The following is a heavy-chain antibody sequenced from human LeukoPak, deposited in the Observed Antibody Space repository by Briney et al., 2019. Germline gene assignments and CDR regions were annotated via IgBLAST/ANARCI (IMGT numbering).Heavy chain of an antibody. Sequence: ASVKVSCKASGYTFTGYYMHWVRQAPGQGLEWMGWINPNSGGTNYAQKFQGRVTMTRDTSISTAYMEMSRLRSDDTAVYYCAAGGIVVPPAAGNWGQGTLVTVSS. CDR3: AAGGIVVPPAAGN. CDR2: INPNSGGT. D-gene: IGHD2-2*01. V-gene: IGHV1-2*02. J-gene: IGHJ4*02. CDR1: GYTFTGYY.